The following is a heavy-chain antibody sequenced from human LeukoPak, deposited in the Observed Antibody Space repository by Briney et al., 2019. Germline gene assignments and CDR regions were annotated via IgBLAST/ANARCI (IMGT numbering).Heavy chain of an antibody. CDR1: GFTFNYYD. D-gene: IGHD3-16*01. Sequence: GGSLRLSCAVSGFTFNYYDMHWVRQAPGKRLEWVSAIRTTGDTHYPDSVKGRFAMSREDAKNSVHLQMNTLRAGDTAVYYCARAEMITFGEISLYSHAFDIWGRGTMVTVSS. V-gene: IGHV3-13*01. J-gene: IGHJ3*02. CDR2: IRTTGDT. CDR3: ARAEMITFGEISLYSHAFDI.